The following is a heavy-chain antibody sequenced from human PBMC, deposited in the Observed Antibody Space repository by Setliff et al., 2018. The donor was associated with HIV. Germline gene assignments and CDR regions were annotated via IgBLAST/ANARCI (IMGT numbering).Heavy chain of an antibody. CDR3: ARGPSGRFWYFQH. D-gene: IGHD1-26*01. Sequence: PSETLSLTCAVYGGSFSGYYWSWIRQPPGKGLEWIGEINHSGTTNYNPSLKSRVTISVDTSKNQFSLKLSSVSAADTAVYYCARGPSGRFWYFQHWGQGTLVTVSS. CDR1: GGSFSGYY. CDR2: INHSGTT. J-gene: IGHJ1*01. V-gene: IGHV4-34*01.